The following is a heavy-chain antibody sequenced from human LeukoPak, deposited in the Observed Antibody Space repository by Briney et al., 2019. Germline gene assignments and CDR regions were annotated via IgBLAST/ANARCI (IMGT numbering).Heavy chain of an antibody. CDR2: ISGSGGST. CDR1: GFTFSSYA. J-gene: IGHJ5*02. CDR3: ARGYSITIFGVVIKRGNNWFDP. D-gene: IGHD3-3*01. Sequence: GGSLRLSCAASGFTFSSYAMSWVRQAPGKGLEWVSAISGSGGSTYYADSVKGRFTISRDNSKNTLYLQMNSLRAEDTAVYYCARGYSITIFGVVIKRGNNWFDPWGQGTLVTVSS. V-gene: IGHV3-23*01.